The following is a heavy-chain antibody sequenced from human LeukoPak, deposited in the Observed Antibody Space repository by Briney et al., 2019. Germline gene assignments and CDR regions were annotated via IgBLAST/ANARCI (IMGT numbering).Heavy chain of an antibody. J-gene: IGHJ4*02. CDR2: IYYSGST. Sequence: SETLSLTCTVSGASISSYYWSWIRQPPGKGLEWIGYIYYSGSTNYNPSLKSRVTISVDTSKNQFSLKLSSVTAADTAVYYCARTYYYDSSGPILDYWGQGTLVTVSS. CDR3: ARTYYYDSSGPILDY. CDR1: GASISSYY. V-gene: IGHV4-59*08. D-gene: IGHD3-22*01.